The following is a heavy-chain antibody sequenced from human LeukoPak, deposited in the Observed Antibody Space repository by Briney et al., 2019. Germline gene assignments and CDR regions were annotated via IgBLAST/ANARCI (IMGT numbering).Heavy chain of an antibody. J-gene: IGHJ4*02. CDR2: ISGSGGST. D-gene: IGHD5-18*01. CDR3: AKVDRTQLWLFPLDY. CDR1: GLTFSCYA. V-gene: IGHV3-23*01. Sequence: GGSLRLSCAASGLTFSCYAMSWVRQAPGKGLEWVSAISGSGGSTYYADSVKGRFTISRDNSKNTLYLQMNSLRAEDTPVYYCAKVDRTQLWLFPLDYWGQGTLVTVSS.